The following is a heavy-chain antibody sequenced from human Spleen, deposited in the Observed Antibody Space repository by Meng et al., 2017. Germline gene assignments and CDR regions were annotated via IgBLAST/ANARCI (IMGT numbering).Heavy chain of an antibody. Sequence: ESLKISCVASGFSFTDAWMSWVRQAPGTGLEWVCRIKSKTDGGTTDYAAPVKGRFTISRDDSKNTLYLQMNSLKTEDTAVYYCTTDTVAYGGSLDYWGQGTLVTVSS. J-gene: IGHJ4*02. D-gene: IGHD1-26*01. CDR2: IKSKTDGGTT. CDR1: GFSFTDAW. CDR3: TTDTVAYGGSLDY. V-gene: IGHV3-15*01.